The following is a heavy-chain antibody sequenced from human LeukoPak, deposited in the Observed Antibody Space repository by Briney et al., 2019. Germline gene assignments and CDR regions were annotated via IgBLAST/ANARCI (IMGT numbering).Heavy chain of an antibody. CDR1: GGSISSYY. V-gene: IGHV4-59*01. Sequence: PSETLSLTCTVSGGSISSYYWSWIRQPPGKGLEWIGYIYYSGSTNYNPSLKSRVTISVDTSKNQFSLKLSSVTAADTAVYYCARVLTTAPNWFDPWGQGTLVTVSS. CDR2: IYYSGST. D-gene: IGHD3-22*01. CDR3: ARVLTTAPNWFDP. J-gene: IGHJ5*02.